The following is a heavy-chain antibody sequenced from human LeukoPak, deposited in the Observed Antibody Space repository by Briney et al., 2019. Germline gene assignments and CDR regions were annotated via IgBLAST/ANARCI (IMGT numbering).Heavy chain of an antibody. CDR3: AREEYYDSSGYYYGDY. CDR1: GFTFSNYG. CDR2: IWYDGSNK. D-gene: IGHD3-22*01. J-gene: IGHJ4*02. Sequence: PGGSLRLSCAASGFTFSNYGMHWVRQAPGKGLEWVALIWYDGSNKYYTDSVKGRLTISRDNAKNSLCLQMNSLRAADTAVYYCAREEYYDSSGYYYGDYWGQGTLVTVSS. V-gene: IGHV3-33*01.